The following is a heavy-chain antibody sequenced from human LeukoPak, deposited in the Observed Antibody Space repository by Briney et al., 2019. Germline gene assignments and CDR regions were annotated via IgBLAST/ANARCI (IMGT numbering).Heavy chain of an antibody. J-gene: IGHJ1*01. CDR1: GGSISSYY. V-gene: IGHV4-59*01. D-gene: IGHD3-22*01. CDR2: IYYSGST. CDR3: ASTYYYDSSGYYPAYFQH. Sequence: SETLSLTCTVSGGSISSYYWSWIRQPPRKGLEWLGYIYYSGSTNYNPSLKSRVTISVDTSKNQFSLKLSSVTAADTAVYYCASTYYYDSSGYYPAYFQHWGQGTLVTVSS.